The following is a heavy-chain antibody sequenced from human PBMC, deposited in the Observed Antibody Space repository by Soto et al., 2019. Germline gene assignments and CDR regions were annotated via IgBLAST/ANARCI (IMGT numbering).Heavy chain of an antibody. D-gene: IGHD2-21*01. V-gene: IGHV1-69*01. Sequence: QVQLVQSGAEVKKPGSSVKVSCKASGGTFSSYAISWVRQAPGQGLEWMGGIITIFGTANYAQKFQGRVTITADESTSTGYMERGSMRSEDTAVYECARCCRDCYPQPFDDWGQGTMVTVSS. J-gene: IGHJ4*02. CDR3: ARCCRDCYPQPFDD. CDR2: IITIFGTA. CDR1: GGTFSSYA.